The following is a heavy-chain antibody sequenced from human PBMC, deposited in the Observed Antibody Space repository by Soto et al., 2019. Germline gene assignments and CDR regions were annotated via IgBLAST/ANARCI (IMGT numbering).Heavy chain of an antibody. CDR2: IYYSGST. Sequence: PGGSLTLSCAASGFPFSSYAMSWVRQPPGKGLEWIGYIYYSGSTNYNPSLKSRVTISVDTSKNQFSLKLSSVTAADTAVYYCARGPWGVTSIDYWGQGTLVTVSS. V-gene: IGHV4-59*01. CDR3: ARGPWGVTSIDY. J-gene: IGHJ4*02. D-gene: IGHD4-17*01. CDR1: GFPFSSYA.